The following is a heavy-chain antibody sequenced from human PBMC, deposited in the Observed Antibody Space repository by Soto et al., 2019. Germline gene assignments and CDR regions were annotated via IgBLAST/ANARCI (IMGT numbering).Heavy chain of an antibody. D-gene: IGHD6-19*01. CDR2: ITPMFATA. CDR3: AQTLGSAVAGPGRFDL. CDR1: GGTFSRYA. V-gene: IGHV1-69*12. J-gene: IGHJ2*01. Sequence: QVQLVQSGAEVKKLGSSVKVSCKASGGTFSRYAISWVRQAPGQGLEWMGGITPMFATANYAQKFQGRVTITADESTSTVHMELRRLRSEDTAVYYCAQTLGSAVAGPGRFDLWGRGTLVIVSS.